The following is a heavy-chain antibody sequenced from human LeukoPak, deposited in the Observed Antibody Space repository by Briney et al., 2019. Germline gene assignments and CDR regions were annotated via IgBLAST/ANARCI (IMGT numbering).Heavy chain of an antibody. Sequence: SETLSLTCAVSSGSLSRYYWSWIRQPPGKGLEWIGYISYTGVTNHRPSLKRRLTISLDTAMKQFSLNLRSVTAADTAMYYGARGGSGYPLDYWGQGTLVTVSS. J-gene: IGHJ4*02. V-gene: IGHV4-59*01. CDR3: ARGGSGYPLDY. D-gene: IGHD3-22*01. CDR1: SGSLSRYY. CDR2: ISYTGVT.